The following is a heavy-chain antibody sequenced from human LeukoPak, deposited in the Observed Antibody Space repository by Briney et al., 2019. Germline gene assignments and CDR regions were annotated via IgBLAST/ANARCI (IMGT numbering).Heavy chain of an antibody. CDR3: ARANDILTGTDAFDI. V-gene: IGHV1-18*01. CDR1: GYTFTSYG. CDR2: ISAYNGNT. J-gene: IGHJ3*02. D-gene: IGHD3-9*01. Sequence: ASVKVSCKASGYTFTSYGISWVRQAPGQGLEWMGWISAYNGNTNYAQKLRGRVTMTTDTSTSTAYMELRSLRSDDTAVYYCARANDILTGTDAFDIWGQGTMVTVSS.